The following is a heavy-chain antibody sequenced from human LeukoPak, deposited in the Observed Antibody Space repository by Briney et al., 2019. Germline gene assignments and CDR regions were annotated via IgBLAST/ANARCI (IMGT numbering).Heavy chain of an antibody. CDR1: GGSISSSSHY. J-gene: IGHJ4*02. CDR3: ARSSYYDTSGYYDY. Sequence: SETLSLTCTVSGGSISSSSHYWGWVRQPPGKGLECIGFIYYTESTYSNPSLKSRVALSIDRTKNQFSLKLSSVTAADTAVYYCARSSYYDTSGYYDYWGQGALVTVSS. CDR2: IYYTEST. D-gene: IGHD3-22*01. V-gene: IGHV4-39*01.